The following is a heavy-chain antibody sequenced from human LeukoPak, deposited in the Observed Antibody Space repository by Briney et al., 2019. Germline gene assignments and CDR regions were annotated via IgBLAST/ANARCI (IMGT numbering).Heavy chain of an antibody. V-gene: IGHV4-39*07. CDR1: GGSLSSSCYY. CDR3: ASDSGPFRVGEFHNFDY. J-gene: IGHJ4*02. Sequence: SETLSLTCTVSGGSLSSSCYYWGWIRPPPGQGLEWIGSIYYSGSTYYNPSLKSRVTVSVDTSKNQFSLKPSSVTAADTAVYYCASDSGPFRVGEFHNFDYWGQGTLVTVSS. CDR2: IYYSGST. D-gene: IGHD3-16*01.